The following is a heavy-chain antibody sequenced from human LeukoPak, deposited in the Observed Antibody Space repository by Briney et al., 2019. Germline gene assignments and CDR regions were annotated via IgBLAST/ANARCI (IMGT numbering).Heavy chain of an antibody. V-gene: IGHV3-23*01. Sequence: GGSLRLSCAASGFTFSSYSMSWVRQAPGKGLEWVSAISGSGGSTYYADSVKGRFTISRDNSKNTLYLQMNSLRAEDTAVYYCARECRGYSGYGGLDPWGQGTLVTVSS. CDR1: GFTFSSYS. CDR3: ARECRGYSGYGGLDP. CDR2: ISGSGGST. D-gene: IGHD5-12*01. J-gene: IGHJ5*02.